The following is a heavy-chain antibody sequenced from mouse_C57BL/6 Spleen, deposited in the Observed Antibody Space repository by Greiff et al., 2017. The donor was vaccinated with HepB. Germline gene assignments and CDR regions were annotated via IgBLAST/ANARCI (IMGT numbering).Heavy chain of an antibody. J-gene: IGHJ1*03. V-gene: IGHV1-61*01. CDR2: IYPSDSET. Sequence: QVQLQQPGAELVRPGSSVKLSCKASGYTFTSYWMDWVKQRPGQGLEWIGNIYPSDSETHYNQKFKDKATLTVDKSSSTAYMQLSSLTSEDSAVYYCARENLYYGSSHPYFDVWGTGTTVTVSS. CDR1: GYTFTSYW. D-gene: IGHD1-1*01. CDR3: ARENLYYGSSHPYFDV.